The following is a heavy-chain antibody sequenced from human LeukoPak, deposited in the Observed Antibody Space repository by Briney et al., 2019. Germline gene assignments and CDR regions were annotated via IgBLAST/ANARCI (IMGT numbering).Heavy chain of an antibody. CDR3: AREWEPAADNAFDI. V-gene: IGHV4-34*01. D-gene: IGHD1-26*01. J-gene: IGHJ3*02. Sequence: SETLSLTCAVYGGSFSGYYWSWIRQPPGKGLEWIGEINHSGSTNYNPSLMSRVTISVDTSKNQFSLKLSSVTAADTAVYFCAREWEPAADNAFDIWGQGTMVTISS. CDR2: INHSGST. CDR1: GGSFSGYY.